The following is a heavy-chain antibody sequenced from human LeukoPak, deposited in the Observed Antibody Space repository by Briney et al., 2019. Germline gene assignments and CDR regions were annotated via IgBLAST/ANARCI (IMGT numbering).Heavy chain of an antibody. Sequence: GGSLRLSCAASGFTVSSSYMNWVRQAPGRGLEWVSLVYDDGRTFYADSVKGRFTISRDTSRNTLYLQVNSLKAEDTAVYYCAKDALAPLSCCVDYWGQGTLVTVSS. J-gene: IGHJ4*02. V-gene: IGHV3-53*01. D-gene: IGHD2-21*01. CDR1: GFTVSSSY. CDR2: VYDDGRT. CDR3: AKDALAPLSCCVDY.